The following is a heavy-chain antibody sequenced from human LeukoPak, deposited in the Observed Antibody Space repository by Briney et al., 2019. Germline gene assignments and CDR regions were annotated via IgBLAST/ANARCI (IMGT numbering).Heavy chain of an antibody. J-gene: IGHJ4*02. Sequence: SVKLSCKAYGYTLTTYGISLVRQAPGQGLEWIGQPSGYTRNTNNPQEVQGGDTFTTSTNTSTAYMELRRQRHDDLTVYYFARDAHQSGSYNFDYWGQGTPVTVSS. CDR3: ARDAHQSGSYNFDY. V-gene: IGHV1-18*03. D-gene: IGHD1-26*01. CDR2: PSGYTRNT. CDR1: GYTLTTYG.